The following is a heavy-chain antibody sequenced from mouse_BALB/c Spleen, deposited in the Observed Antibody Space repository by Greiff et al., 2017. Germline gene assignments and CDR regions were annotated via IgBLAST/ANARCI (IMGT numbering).Heavy chain of an antibody. D-gene: IGHD2-2*01. V-gene: IGHV5-17*02. CDR1: GFTFSSFG. Sequence: DVHLVESGGGLVQPGGSRKLSCAASGFTFSSFGMHWVRQAPEKGLEWVAYISSGSSTIYYADTVKGRFTISRDNPKNTLFLQMTSLRSEDTAMYYCAREGEWVRRGVYAMDYWGQGTSVTVSS. J-gene: IGHJ4*01. CDR2: ISSGSSTI. CDR3: AREGEWVRRGVYAMDY.